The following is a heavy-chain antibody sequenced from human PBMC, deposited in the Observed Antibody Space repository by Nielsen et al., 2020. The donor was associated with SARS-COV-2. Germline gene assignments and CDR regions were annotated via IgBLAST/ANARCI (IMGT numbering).Heavy chain of an antibody. J-gene: IGHJ3*02. Sequence: GESLKISCAASEFTFSSYAMSWVRQAPGKGLEWVAGISSSGGRRYYADSVKGRFTSSRDNSKNTLYLQMNSLSAEDTAVYYCAKDKGADYDTFDIWGQGTMVIVSS. CDR1: EFTFSSYA. V-gene: IGHV3-23*01. CDR2: ISSSGGRR. D-gene: IGHD1-26*01. CDR3: AKDKGADYDTFDI.